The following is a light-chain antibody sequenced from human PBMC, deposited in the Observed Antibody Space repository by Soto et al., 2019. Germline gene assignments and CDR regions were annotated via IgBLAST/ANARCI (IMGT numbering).Light chain of an antibody. CDR1: QSVSSN. CDR2: GAS. Sequence: EIVLTQSPGTLSLSPGEIATLSCRASQSVSSNLAWYQQKPGQAPRLLIYGASTRATGIPARFSGSGSGTEFTLTISSLQSEDFAVYYCQQYNNWPLTFGGGTKVDIK. V-gene: IGKV3-15*01. J-gene: IGKJ4*01. CDR3: QQYNNWPLT.